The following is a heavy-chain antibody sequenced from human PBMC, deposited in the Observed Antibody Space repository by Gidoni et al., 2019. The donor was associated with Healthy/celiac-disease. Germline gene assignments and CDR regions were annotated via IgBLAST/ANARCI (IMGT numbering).Heavy chain of an antibody. V-gene: IGHV3-53*02. Sequence: EVQLVETGGGLIQPGGSLRLSCAASGFTVSSNYMSWVRQAPGKGLEWVSLIYSGGSTYYADSVKGRFIISRDNSKNTLFLQMNSLRAEDTAVYYCARNPDHDYWGQGTLVTVSS. J-gene: IGHJ4*02. CDR1: GFTVSSNY. CDR2: IYSGGST. CDR3: ARNPDHDY.